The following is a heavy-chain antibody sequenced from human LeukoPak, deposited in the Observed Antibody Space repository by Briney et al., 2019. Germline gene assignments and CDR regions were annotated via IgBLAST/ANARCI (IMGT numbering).Heavy chain of an antibody. CDR1: GFTFSSHY. CDR3: AKDSVAIFSDSSGYSNY. CDR2: ISGSGGST. D-gene: IGHD3-22*01. Sequence: PGRSLRLSCAASGFTFSSHYMNWVRQAPGKGLEWVSAISGSGGSTYYADSVKGRFTISRGNSKNTLYLRMNSLRAEDTAVYYCAKDSVAIFSDSSGYSNYWGQGTLVTVSS. J-gene: IGHJ4*02. V-gene: IGHV3-23*01.